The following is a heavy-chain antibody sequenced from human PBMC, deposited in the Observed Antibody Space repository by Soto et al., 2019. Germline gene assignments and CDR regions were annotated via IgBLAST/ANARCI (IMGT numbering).Heavy chain of an antibody. J-gene: IGHJ3*02. D-gene: IGHD1-1*01. CDR3: ARGYAFDI. CDR1: GDSVSSNSAA. Sequence: PSQTLSLTCAISGDSVSSNSAAWNWIRQSPSRGLEWLGRTYYRSKWTNDYALSVEGRITINPDTSKNQFSLQLNSLTPEGTAVYYCARGYAFDIWGQGTMVTVSS. V-gene: IGHV6-1*01. CDR2: TYYRSKWTN.